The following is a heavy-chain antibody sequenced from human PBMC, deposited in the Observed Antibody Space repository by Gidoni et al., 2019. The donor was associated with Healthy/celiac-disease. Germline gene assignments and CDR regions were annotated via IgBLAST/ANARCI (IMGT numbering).Heavy chain of an antibody. CDR1: GFTFRSYA. Sequence: EVQLVESGGGLVQPGGSLSLPCSASGFTFRSYAMHWVRKAPGKGLEYVSAISSNGGSTYYADSVKGRFTISRDNSKNTLYLQMSSLRAEDTAVYYCVKGSGQLLFHGMDVWGQGTTVTVSS. CDR2: ISSNGGST. CDR3: VKGSGQLLFHGMDV. V-gene: IGHV3-64D*09. D-gene: IGHD2-2*01. J-gene: IGHJ6*02.